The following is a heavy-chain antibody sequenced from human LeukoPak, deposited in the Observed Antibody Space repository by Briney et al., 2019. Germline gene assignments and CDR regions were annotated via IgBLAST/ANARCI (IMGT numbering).Heavy chain of an antibody. CDR2: ISGSGGST. V-gene: IGHV3-23*01. D-gene: IGHD3-22*01. CDR3: AKEASGYFDY. Sequence: GGSLRLSCAASGFTFSSYAINWVRQAPGKGLEWVSGISGSGGSTYYADSVKGRFIISRDNSKNTLYLQMNSLRAEDTAVYYCAKEASGYFDYWGQGTLVTVSS. J-gene: IGHJ4*02. CDR1: GFTFSSYA.